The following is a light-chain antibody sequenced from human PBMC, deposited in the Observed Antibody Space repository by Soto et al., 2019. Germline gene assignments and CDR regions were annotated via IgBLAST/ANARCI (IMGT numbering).Light chain of an antibody. CDR1: SSDVGGYNL. CDR3: CSYAGPRYV. CDR2: EGS. Sequence: QSVLTQPASVSGSPGQSITISCTGTSSDVGGYNLVSWYQQYPGKAPKLAIYEGSKRPSGVSTRFSASRSGNTASLTISGLQAEDEADYYCCSYAGPRYVFGTGTKVTVL. V-gene: IGLV2-23*01. J-gene: IGLJ1*01.